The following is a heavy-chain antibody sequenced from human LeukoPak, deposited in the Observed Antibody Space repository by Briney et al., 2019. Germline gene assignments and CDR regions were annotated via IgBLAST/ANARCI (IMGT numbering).Heavy chain of an antibody. CDR3: ARGDSSGYYFPHFDY. Sequence: SQTLSLTCTVSGGSISSGSYYWSWIRQPAGKGLEWIGRIYTSGSTNYNPSLKSRVTISVDTSKNQFSLKLSSVTAADTAVYYCARGDSSGYYFPHFDYWGQGTLVTVSS. D-gene: IGHD3-22*01. J-gene: IGHJ4*02. CDR2: IYTSGST. CDR1: GGSISSGSYY. V-gene: IGHV4-61*02.